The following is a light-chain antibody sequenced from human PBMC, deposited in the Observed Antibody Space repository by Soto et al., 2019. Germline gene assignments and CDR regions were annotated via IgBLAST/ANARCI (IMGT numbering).Light chain of an antibody. J-gene: IGKJ1*01. V-gene: IGKV1-5*03. CDR3: QQYHRYRT. CDR1: QSIESW. CDR2: KAS. Sequence: DIQMTQSPSTLSASIGDRVTITCRASQSIESWLAWYQQKPGKAPNLLIYKASSLKSGVPSRFSGSGSGTRFTLTISRLQPDDFATYYCQQYHRYRTFGQGTKVEI.